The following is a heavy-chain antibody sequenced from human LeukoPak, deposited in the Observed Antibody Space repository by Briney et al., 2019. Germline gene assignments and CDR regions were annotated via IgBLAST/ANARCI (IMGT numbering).Heavy chain of an antibody. J-gene: IGHJ4*02. V-gene: IGHV3-11*01. D-gene: IGHD6-13*01. CDR3: AREGSSSWFVNS. CDR2: ISGSAGAT. Sequence: GGSLRLSCAASGFTFSDFHMSWIRQAPGKGLEWVSYISGSAGATYYAASVKGRFTSSRDNAKNSLYLQMNSLRAEDTAVCYCAREGSSSWFVNSWGQGTLVTVSS. CDR1: GFTFSDFH.